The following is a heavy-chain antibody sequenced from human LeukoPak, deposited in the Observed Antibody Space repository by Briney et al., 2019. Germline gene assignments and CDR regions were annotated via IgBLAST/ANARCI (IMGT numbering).Heavy chain of an antibody. V-gene: IGHV3-74*01. CDR3: ARDLTAVAGELDY. Sequence: GVSLRLSCAASGFTFSSYWMHWVRQAPGKGLVWVSRINSDGSSTSYADSVRGRFTISRDNAKNTLYLQMNSLRAEDTAVYYCARDLTAVAGELDYWGQGTLVTVSS. J-gene: IGHJ4*02. CDR2: INSDGSST. D-gene: IGHD6-19*01. CDR1: GFTFSSYW.